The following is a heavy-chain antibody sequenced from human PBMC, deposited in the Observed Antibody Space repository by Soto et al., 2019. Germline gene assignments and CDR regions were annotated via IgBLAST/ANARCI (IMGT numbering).Heavy chain of an antibody. CDR3: ARSGWLQTWWFDP. J-gene: IGHJ5*02. D-gene: IGHD5-12*01. CDR2: IYYSGST. V-gene: IGHV4-31*03. CDR1: GGSISRGAYY. Sequence: SETLSLTCTVSGGSISRGAYYWSWIRQHPGKGLEWIGYIYYSGSTYYNPSLKSRVTISVDTSKNQFSLKLSSVTAADTAVYYCARSGWLQTWWFDPWGQGTLVTVSS.